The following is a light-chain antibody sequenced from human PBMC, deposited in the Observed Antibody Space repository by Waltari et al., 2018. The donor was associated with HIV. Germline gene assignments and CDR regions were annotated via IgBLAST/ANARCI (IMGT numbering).Light chain of an antibody. Sequence: SYDVTQPSSVSVSPGQTARITCSGYALPDQFVYWYQQKPGQAPVLVIYQDTQRPSGFPERFSGSSSGTVATLTIRGVRTEDEADYHCQSADLSGTYWVFGGGTKLTVL. CDR2: QDT. J-gene: IGLJ3*02. CDR3: QSADLSGTYWV. V-gene: IGLV3-25*03. CDR1: ALPDQF.